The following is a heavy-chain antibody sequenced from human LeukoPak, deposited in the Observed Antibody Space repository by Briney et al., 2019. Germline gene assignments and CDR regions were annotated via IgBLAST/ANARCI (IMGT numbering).Heavy chain of an antibody. CDR1: GYTFTSYY. Sequence: ASVKVSFKASGYTFTSYYIHWVRQAPGQGLEWMGLINPTGGSTSYAQKFQGRVTMTRDMSTSTVYMELSSLKSEDTAVYYCARVGPSNYYDSSEYFQHWGQGTLVTVSS. D-gene: IGHD3-22*01. CDR3: ARVGPSNYYDSSEYFQH. J-gene: IGHJ1*01. V-gene: IGHV1-46*01. CDR2: INPTGGST.